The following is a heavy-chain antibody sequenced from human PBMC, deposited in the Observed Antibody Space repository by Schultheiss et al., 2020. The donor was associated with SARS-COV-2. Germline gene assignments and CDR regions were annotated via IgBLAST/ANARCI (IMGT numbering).Heavy chain of an antibody. CDR2: IFPSGST. Sequence: SQTLSLTCTVSGASMNGFYWSWVRQAAGKGLEWVGRIFPSGSTNYNPSLKSRVTISVDTSKNQFSLKLSSVTAADTAVYYCARTEPTIAARLVDYWGQGTLVTVSS. V-gene: IGHV4-4*07. D-gene: IGHD6-6*01. CDR3: ARTEPTIAARLVDY. J-gene: IGHJ4*02. CDR1: GASMNGFY.